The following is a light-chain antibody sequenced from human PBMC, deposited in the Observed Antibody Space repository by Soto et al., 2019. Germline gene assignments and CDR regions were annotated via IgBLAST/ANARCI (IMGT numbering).Light chain of an antibody. V-gene: IGKV3-20*01. CDR3: QQYDSSPLT. CDR1: QSVSSSF. J-gene: IGKJ4*01. Sequence: EIVLTQSPGTLSLSPGERATLSCRASQSVSSSFLAWYQQKPGQAPRLLIYGASSRATGIPDRFSGSRSARDFTPTISRLEPEDGAVYYCQQYDSSPLTFGGGPKVELK. CDR2: GAS.